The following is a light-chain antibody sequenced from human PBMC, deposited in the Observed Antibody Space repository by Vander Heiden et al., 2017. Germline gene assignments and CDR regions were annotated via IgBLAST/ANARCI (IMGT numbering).Light chain of an antibody. CDR3: AAWDDSLSGRV. Sequence: QSVLPTPTSASGTHGTRAPISCSGSRSHTGSKYGYWYQQLPGTAPKLLIYSNNQRPSGVPDRFSVSKSGTSASLAISGLRSEDEADYYCAAWDDSLSGRVFGTGTKVTVL. CDR1: RSHTGSKY. V-gene: IGLV1-47*02. J-gene: IGLJ1*01. CDR2: SNN.